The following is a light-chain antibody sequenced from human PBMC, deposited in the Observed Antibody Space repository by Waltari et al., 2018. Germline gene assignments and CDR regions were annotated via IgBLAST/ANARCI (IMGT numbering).Light chain of an antibody. J-gene: IGKJ1*01. CDR1: QSVSRD. Sequence: EIVLTQSPGTLSLSLGERATVPCRASQSVSRDLAWYQQKPGQAPRLLIYGASTRATGIPERFSGSGSGTDFSLTISRLEPDDFAVYYCQHYLRLPVTFGQGTTVEI. CDR2: GAS. CDR3: QHYLRLPVT. V-gene: IGKV3-20*01.